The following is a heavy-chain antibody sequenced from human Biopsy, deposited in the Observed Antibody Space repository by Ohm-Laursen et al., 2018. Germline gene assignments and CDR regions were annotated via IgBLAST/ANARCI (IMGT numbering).Heavy chain of an antibody. CDR3: AAYYYDSSGYFYAFHY. D-gene: IGHD3-22*01. CDR1: GDSISSYY. J-gene: IGHJ4*02. Sequence: PGTLSLTCTVSGDSISSYYWSWIRQPPGKGLEWIGHIYYSVMTNYNPSLQSRVSISVDTSRNQVSLTLSPVTAADTAMYYCAAYYYDSSGYFYAFHYWGQGTLVTVSS. CDR2: IYYSVMT. V-gene: IGHV4-59*08.